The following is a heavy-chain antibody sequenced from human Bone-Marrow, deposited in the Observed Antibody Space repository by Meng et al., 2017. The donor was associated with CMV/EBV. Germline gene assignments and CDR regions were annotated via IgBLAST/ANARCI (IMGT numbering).Heavy chain of an antibody. CDR3: ARDTPSSSGYHNWFDP. CDR1: GFTFSSYA. Sequence: SLKISCAASGFTFSSYAMHWVRQAPGKGLEWVAVISYDGSNKYYADSVKGRFTISRDNSKNTLYLQMNSLRAEDTAVYYCARDTPSSSGYHNWFDPWGQGTLVTVSS. CDR2: ISYDGSNK. J-gene: IGHJ5*02. D-gene: IGHD3-22*01. V-gene: IGHV3-30*04.